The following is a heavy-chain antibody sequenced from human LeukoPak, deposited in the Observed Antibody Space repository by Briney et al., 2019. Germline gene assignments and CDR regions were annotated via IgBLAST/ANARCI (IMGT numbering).Heavy chain of an antibody. Sequence: PGGSLRLSCAASGFTFSSYGMHWVRQAPGKGLEWVAVISYDGSNKYYADSVKGRFTISRDNSKNTLYLQMNSLRAEDTAVYYCAREDGTVTAFDYWGQGTLVTVSS. V-gene: IGHV3-30*03. CDR2: ISYDGSNK. CDR3: AREDGTVTAFDY. CDR1: GFTFSSYG. J-gene: IGHJ4*02. D-gene: IGHD2-21*02.